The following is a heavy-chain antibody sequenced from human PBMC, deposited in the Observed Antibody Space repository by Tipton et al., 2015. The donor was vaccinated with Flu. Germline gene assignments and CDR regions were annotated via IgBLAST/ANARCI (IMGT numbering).Heavy chain of an antibody. D-gene: IGHD5-18*01. Sequence: SLRLSCTASEFVFSVYAIHWVRQAPGKGLEWVSVIWNDGSKKYYAESVMGRFTISRDNTQKMVYLQMNSLRAEDTAVYYCARDHIGYNPFYGLDVWGQGATVSV. CDR2: IWNDGSKK. J-gene: IGHJ6*02. V-gene: IGHV3-33*01. CDR3: ARDHIGYNPFYGLDV. CDR1: EFVFSVYA.